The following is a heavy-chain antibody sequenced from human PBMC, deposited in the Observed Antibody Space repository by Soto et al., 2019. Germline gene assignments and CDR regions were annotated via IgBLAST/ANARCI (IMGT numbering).Heavy chain of an antibody. Sequence: QVQLVQSGAEGKKPGASVKVSCKTSGDTVTSYHISWVRQAPGQGLEWMGCISVYNTNTKYAQKSQGRAPMTTNTLTSTAYMEPRSLRSDDTTVYYCARDTPPTDYWGQGTLVNVSS. V-gene: IGHV1-18*01. J-gene: IGHJ4*02. CDR2: ISVYNTNT. CDR1: GDTVTSYH. CDR3: ARDTPPTDY.